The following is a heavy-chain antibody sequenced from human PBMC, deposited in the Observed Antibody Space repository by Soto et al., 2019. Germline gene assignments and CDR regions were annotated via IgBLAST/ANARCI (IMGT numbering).Heavy chain of an antibody. V-gene: IGHV4-59*01. Sequence: SETLSLTCTVSGGSISSYYWSWIRQPPGKGLEWIGYIYYSGSTNYNPSLKSRVTISVDTSKNQFSLKLSSVTAADTAVYYCARGDGYCSGGSCYGVYYYYYYMDVWGKGTTVTVSS. J-gene: IGHJ6*03. CDR3: ARGDGYCSGGSCYGVYYYYYYMDV. CDR1: GGSISSYY. D-gene: IGHD2-15*01. CDR2: IYYSGST.